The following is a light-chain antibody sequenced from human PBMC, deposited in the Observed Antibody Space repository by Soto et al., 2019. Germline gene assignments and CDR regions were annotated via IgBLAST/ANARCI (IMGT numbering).Light chain of an antibody. Sequence: EIVLTQSPATLSLSPGERATLSCRASQSVSSYLAWYQQKPGQAPRLLIYDASNRATGIPARFSGSGSGTDFTLTISSLEPEDFAVYYCQQYYNWPSFGQGTKVEIK. CDR2: DAS. CDR3: QQYYNWPS. J-gene: IGKJ1*01. V-gene: IGKV3-11*01. CDR1: QSVSSY.